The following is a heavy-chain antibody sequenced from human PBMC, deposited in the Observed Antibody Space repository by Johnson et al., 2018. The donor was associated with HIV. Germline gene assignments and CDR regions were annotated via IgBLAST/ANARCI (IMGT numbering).Heavy chain of an antibody. J-gene: IGHJ3*02. D-gene: IGHD2/OR15-2a*01. CDR2: IKQDGSDT. CDR3: ARDKYYLTAITGSAFDI. V-gene: IGHV3-7*05. Sequence: VRLVESGGGVVQPGRSLRLSCAASGFTFSSYAMDWVRQAPGKGLEWVANIKQDGSDTYYLDSVKGRFTISRDNTKNSLFLQMDTLRAGDTAVYYCARDKYYLTAITGSAFDIWGQGTMVTVSS. CDR1: GFTFSSYA.